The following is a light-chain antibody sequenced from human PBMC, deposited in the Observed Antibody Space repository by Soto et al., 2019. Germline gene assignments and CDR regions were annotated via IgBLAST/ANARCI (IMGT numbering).Light chain of an antibody. Sequence: DIQMTKSPSTLSASVVDSVSINCLASQTISSWLAWYQQKPGKAPKLLIYKASSLESGVPSRFSGSGSGTEFTLTISSLQPDDFATYYCQQYNSYSRTFGQGTKVDI. CDR1: QTISSW. CDR2: KAS. V-gene: IGKV1-5*03. J-gene: IGKJ1*01. CDR3: QQYNSYSRT.